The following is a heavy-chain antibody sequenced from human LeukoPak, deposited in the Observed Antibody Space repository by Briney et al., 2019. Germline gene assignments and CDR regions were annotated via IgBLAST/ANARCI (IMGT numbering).Heavy chain of an antibody. CDR2: IKQDGSEK. CDR1: GFTFSSYW. J-gene: IGHJ4*02. D-gene: IGHD6-13*01. Sequence: GGSLRLSCAASGFTFSSYWMSWVRQAPGKGLEWVANIKQDGSEKYYVDSVKGRFTISRDNAKNSLYLQMNSLRAEDMAVYHCAKDKYSPVRSMSEAAYYFDFWGPGTLVTVSS. V-gene: IGHV3-7*03. CDR3: AKDKYSPVRSMSEAAYYFDF.